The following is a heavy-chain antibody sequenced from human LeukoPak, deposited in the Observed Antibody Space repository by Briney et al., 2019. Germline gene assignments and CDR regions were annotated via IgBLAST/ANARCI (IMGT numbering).Heavy chain of an antibody. J-gene: IGHJ4*02. CDR3: ARDFGGDGYNS. D-gene: IGHD5-24*01. Sequence: AGGSLRLSCVASGFTFSDYGMHWVRQAPGKGLEWVAVIWFDESNKYYADSVKGRFTISRDNSKNTLYLQMNSLRVEDTAVYYCARDFGGDGYNSWGQGTLDTVSS. V-gene: IGHV3-33*01. CDR2: IWFDESNK. CDR1: GFTFSDYG.